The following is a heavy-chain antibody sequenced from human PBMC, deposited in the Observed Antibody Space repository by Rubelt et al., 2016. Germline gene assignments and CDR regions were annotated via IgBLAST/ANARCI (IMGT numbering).Heavy chain of an antibody. CDR1: GGSISSSSYY. Sequence: QLQLQESGPGLVKPSETLSLTCTVSGGSISSSSYYWGWIRQPPGKGLEWIASFYHTGSTTYNPSLKSRVTMSVDTSKNQYSLKVRAVTAADTAVYYCAREVPVDGTAFDPWGQGTLVTVSS. CDR3: AREVPVDGTAFDP. V-gene: IGHV4-61*05. D-gene: IGHD6-19*01. CDR2: FYHTGST. J-gene: IGHJ5*02.